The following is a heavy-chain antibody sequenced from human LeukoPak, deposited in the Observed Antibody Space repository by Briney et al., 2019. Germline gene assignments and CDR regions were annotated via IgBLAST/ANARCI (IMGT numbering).Heavy chain of an antibody. CDR1: GFTLENYA. J-gene: IGHJ4*02. CDR3: AKGGLRLYFGQFHY. D-gene: IGHD3-10*01. V-gene: IGHV3-9*01. Sequence: PLRLSCAASGFTLENYAMHWVRKVPRKGLECVSGISWKGGMIGYADSVKGRFTISIDSAKTSLYLQMNSLRVEDTALYYCAKGGLRLYFGQFHYWGQGTLVTVSS. CDR2: ISWKGGMI.